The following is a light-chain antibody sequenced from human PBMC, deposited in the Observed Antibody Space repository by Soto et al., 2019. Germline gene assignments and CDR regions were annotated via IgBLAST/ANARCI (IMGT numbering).Light chain of an antibody. CDR2: AAS. Sequence: DIQMTQSPSSVSASVGDRVTITCRASQDISSWVAWYQQKPGKAPKLLISAASSLQSGVPRRFSGRGAGADFTLISSRLQPEDVATYFWQQGDSFPFTFGGGTKVEIK. CDR3: QQGDSFPFT. CDR1: QDISSW. J-gene: IGKJ4*01. V-gene: IGKV1-12*01.